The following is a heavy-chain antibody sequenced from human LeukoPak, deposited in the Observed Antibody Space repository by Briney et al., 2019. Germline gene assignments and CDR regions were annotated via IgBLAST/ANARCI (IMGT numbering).Heavy chain of an antibody. J-gene: IGHJ5*02. CDR1: GYSISSGYY. D-gene: IGHD1-26*01. V-gene: IGHV4-38-2*01. Sequence: SETLSLTCAVSGYSISSGYYWGWIRQPPGKGLERIGSIYHSGSTYYNPSLKSRVTISVDTSKNQFSLKLSSVTAADTAVYYCARVGATTRWFDPWGQGTLVTVSS. CDR2: IYHSGST. CDR3: ARVGATTRWFDP.